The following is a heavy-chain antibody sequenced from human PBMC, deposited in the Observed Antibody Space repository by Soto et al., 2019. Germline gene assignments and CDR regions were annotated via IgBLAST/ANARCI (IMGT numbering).Heavy chain of an antibody. CDR3: AGGPTRSYYAA. D-gene: IGHD3-10*01. CDR2: IYYSGST. Sequence: QVQLQESGPGLVKPSETLSLTCTVSGGSISSYYWSWIRQPPGKGLEWIGYIYYSGSTNYNPSLKRRGTPSVDTSRYPFSLKLSSVTAADTAVYYCAGGPTRSYYAAGGQGTLVTVSS. V-gene: IGHV4-59*01. CDR1: GGSISSYY. J-gene: IGHJ4*02.